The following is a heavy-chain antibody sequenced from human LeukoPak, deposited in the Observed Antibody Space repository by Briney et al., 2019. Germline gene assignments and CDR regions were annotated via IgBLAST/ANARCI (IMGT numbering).Heavy chain of an antibody. D-gene: IGHD6-6*01. J-gene: IGHJ4*02. Sequence: GGSLRLSCAASGFTFSSYWMSWVRQAPGKGLEWVSSISSSSSYIYYADSVKGRFTISRDNAKNSLYLQMNSLRAEDTAVYYCAGHSSSSVPENWGQGTLVTVSS. CDR3: AGHSSSSVPEN. CDR2: ISSSSSYI. CDR1: GFTFSSYW. V-gene: IGHV3-21*01.